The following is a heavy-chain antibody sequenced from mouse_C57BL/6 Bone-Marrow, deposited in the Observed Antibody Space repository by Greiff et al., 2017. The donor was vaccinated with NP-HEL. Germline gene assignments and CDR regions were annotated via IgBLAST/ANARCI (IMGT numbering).Heavy chain of an antibody. J-gene: IGHJ3*01. CDR3: ARRGWFAY. CDR2: ISSGGSYT. V-gene: IGHV5-6*01. Sequence: EVQVVESGGDLVKPGGSLKLSCAASGFTFSSYGMSWVRQTPDKRLEWVATISSGGSYTYYPDSVKGRFTISRDNAKNTLYLQMSSLKSEDTAMYYCARRGWFAYWGQGTLVTVSA. CDR1: GFTFSSYG.